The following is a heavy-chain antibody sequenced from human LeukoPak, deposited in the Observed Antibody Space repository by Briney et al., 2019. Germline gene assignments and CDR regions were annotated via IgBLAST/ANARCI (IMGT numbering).Heavy chain of an antibody. CDR2: IYGDGSFT. Sequence: GGSLRLSCAASGFTFSNFWMHWVRQAPGKGLVWVALIYGDGSFTRYADSVKGRFTISRDNAKNTVYLQMNSLRVEDTAVYYCARVCETNGHLYWGQGSLVTVSS. V-gene: IGHV3-74*01. D-gene: IGHD2-8*01. CDR3: ARVCETNGHLY. CDR1: GFTFSNFW. J-gene: IGHJ4*02.